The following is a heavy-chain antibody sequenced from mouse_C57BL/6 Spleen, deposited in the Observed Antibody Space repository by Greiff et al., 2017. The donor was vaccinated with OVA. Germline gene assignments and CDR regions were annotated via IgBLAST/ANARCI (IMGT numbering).Heavy chain of an antibody. V-gene: IGHV1-64*01. J-gene: IGHJ3*01. CDR3: ASGGGWDEGTFAY. D-gene: IGHD4-1*01. CDR1: GYTFTSYG. Sequence: VQLQQPGAELVKPGTSVKLSCKASGYTFTSYGMHWVKQRPGQGLEWIGMIHPNSGSTNYNEKFKSKATLTVDKSSSTAYMQLSSLTSEDSAFYYCASGGGWDEGTFAYWGQGTLVTVSA. CDR2: IHPNSGST.